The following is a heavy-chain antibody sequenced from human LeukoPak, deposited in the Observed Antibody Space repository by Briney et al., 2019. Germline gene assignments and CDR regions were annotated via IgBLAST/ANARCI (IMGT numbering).Heavy chain of an antibody. V-gene: IGHV4-34*01. D-gene: IGHD6-13*01. Sequence: PSESLSLTCAVSGGSFSDYYWNWIRQPPGKGLEWVGEIYPSGSTNYDPSLKSRGTISVDTSKNQFSLKLSSVTAADTAVYFCARGPRGIAAAGRYFDYWGEGTLVTVSS. CDR1: GGSFSDYY. CDR3: ARGPRGIAAAGRYFDY. J-gene: IGHJ4*02. CDR2: IYPSGST.